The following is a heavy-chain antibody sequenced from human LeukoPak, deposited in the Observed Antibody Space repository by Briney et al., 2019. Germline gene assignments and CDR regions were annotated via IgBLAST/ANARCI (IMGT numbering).Heavy chain of an antibody. V-gene: IGHV3-21*01. D-gene: IGHD2-15*01. CDR3: ARDAGKVAALRQYYYYYGMDV. CDR1: GFTFSSYS. J-gene: IGHJ6*02. Sequence: GGSLRLSCAASGFTFSSYSMNWVRQAPGKGLEWVSSISSSSSYIYYADSVKGRFTISRDNAKNSLYLQMNSLRAEDTAVYYCARDAGKVAALRQYYYYYGMDVWGQGTTVTVSS. CDR2: ISSSSSYI.